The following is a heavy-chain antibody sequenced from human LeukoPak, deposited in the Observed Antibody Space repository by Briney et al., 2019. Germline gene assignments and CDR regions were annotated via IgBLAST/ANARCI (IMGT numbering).Heavy chain of an antibody. D-gene: IGHD2-15*01. CDR3: AKDGLGIVAFPFDY. CDR2: ISGSGNST. J-gene: IGHJ4*02. CDR1: GFTFSSYA. V-gene: IGHV3-23*01. Sequence: GGSLRLPCAASGFTFSSYAMSWVRQAPGKGLEWVSSISGSGNSTYYADSVKGRFTISRDKSKNTLYLQMNSLRADDTAVYYCAKDGLGIVAFPFDYWGQGNLVTVSS.